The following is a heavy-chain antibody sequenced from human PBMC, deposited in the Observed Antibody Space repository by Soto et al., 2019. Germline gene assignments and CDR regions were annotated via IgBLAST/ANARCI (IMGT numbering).Heavy chain of an antibody. D-gene: IGHD3-10*01. J-gene: IGHJ4*02. V-gene: IGHV3-21*01. CDR2: ISSSSSYI. Sequence: EVQLVESGGGLVKPGGSLRLSCAASGFTFSSYSMNWVRQAPGKGLEWVSSISSSSSYIYYADSVKGRFTISRDNAKNSLYLQMNSARAEDTAVYYCATVRRFGEPLGWDYWGQGTLVTVSS. CDR1: GFTFSSYS. CDR3: ATVRRFGEPLGWDY.